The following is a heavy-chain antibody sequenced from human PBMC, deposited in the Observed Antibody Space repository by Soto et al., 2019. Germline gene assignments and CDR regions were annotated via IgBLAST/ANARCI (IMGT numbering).Heavy chain of an antibody. D-gene: IGHD6-13*01. J-gene: IGHJ4*02. CDR2: IYYTGST. V-gene: IGHV4-59*08. Sequence: QVQLQESGPGLEKPSETLSLTCTVSGDSISGYSWSWIRQPPGRGLEWIGYIYYTGSTNYSPSLMSRVTISVDTSKNQFSLKLSSVTAADTAVYYCARQSSLAAVVDWGQGTLVTVSS. CDR1: GDSISGYS. CDR3: ARQSSLAAVVD.